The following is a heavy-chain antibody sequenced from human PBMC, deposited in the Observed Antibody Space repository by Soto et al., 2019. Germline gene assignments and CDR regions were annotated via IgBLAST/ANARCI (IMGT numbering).Heavy chain of an antibody. J-gene: IGHJ4*02. V-gene: IGHV3-33*01. Sequence: QVQVVASGGGVVQAGMSVRLSCAASGFTFGHFAIHWVRQAPGKGLEWLTIIWYDGSNKNYADSVKGRFTISRDNPQKTAYLQMNSLTVEDTAVYYCARGGVSARPDVWGQGTPVTVFS. CDR1: GFTFGHFA. D-gene: IGHD6-6*01. CDR3: ARGGVSARPDV. CDR2: IWYDGSNK.